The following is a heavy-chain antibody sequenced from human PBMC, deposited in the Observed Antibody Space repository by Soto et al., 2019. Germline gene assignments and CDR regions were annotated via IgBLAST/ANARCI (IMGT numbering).Heavy chain of an antibody. D-gene: IGHD1-26*01. J-gene: IGHJ4*02. V-gene: IGHV3-23*01. Sequence: EVQLLDSGGDLVQPGGSLTLSCAASGFTFTNYPMGWVRQAPGKGLEWVSLISASGNGIYYADSVKGRFTISRDNSRNTLYLQMNSLRGDDTALYYCAQDRLAGGTDYWGQGTLVTVSS. CDR1: GFTFTNYP. CDR2: ISASGNGI. CDR3: AQDRLAGGTDY.